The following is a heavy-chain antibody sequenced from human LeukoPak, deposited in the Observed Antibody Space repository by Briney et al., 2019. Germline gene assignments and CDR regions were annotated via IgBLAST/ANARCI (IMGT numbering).Heavy chain of an antibody. CDR2: INHDGTDA. CDR1: GFSLSSYW. V-gene: IGHV3-74*01. D-gene: IGHD6-6*01. CDR3: ARDLQLVGLDY. J-gene: IGHJ4*02. Sequence: GGSLRLSWAASGFSLSSYWMHLVRQAPGEGLVWVSRINHDGTDAIYADSVRGRFTISRDDAKNTLYLQMNSLRAEDTAVYYCARDLQLVGLDYWGQGTLVTVSS.